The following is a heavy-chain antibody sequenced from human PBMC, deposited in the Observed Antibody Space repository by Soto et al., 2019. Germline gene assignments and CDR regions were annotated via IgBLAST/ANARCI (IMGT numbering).Heavy chain of an antibody. CDR3: ARVGRTTGTMSWWFDP. Sequence: QVQLVQSGAEVKKPGSSVKVSCKASGDTFDDYTLTWVRQAPGQGLEWMGRIVPILVVPNYAQNFQGRLTITADISPSTGYMELSSLRFEDTAVYYCARVGRTTGTMSWWFDPWGQGTLVTVSS. J-gene: IGHJ5*02. D-gene: IGHD1-1*01. V-gene: IGHV1-69*02. CDR2: IVPILVVP. CDR1: GDTFDDYT.